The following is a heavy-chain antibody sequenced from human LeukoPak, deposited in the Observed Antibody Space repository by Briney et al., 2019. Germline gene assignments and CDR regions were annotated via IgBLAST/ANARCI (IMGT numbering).Heavy chain of an antibody. D-gene: IGHD3-9*01. J-gene: IGHJ4*02. CDR3: ARSYDIWTSAPAY. CDR1: GGLISSGGYS. CDR2: IYHSGNT. Sequence: SETLSLTCAVSGGLISSGGYSWSWIRQPPGKGLEWIGYIYHSGNTYYNPSLKSRITISIDRSMNQFSLKLSSVTAADMAVYYCARSYDIWTSAPAYWGQGTLVTVSS. V-gene: IGHV4-30-2*01.